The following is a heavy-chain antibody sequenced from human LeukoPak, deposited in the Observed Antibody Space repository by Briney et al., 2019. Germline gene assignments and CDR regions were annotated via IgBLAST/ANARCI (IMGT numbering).Heavy chain of an antibody. V-gene: IGHV3-9*03. CDR3: AKAMVRGVISPYFDY. Sequence: GRSLRLSCAASGFTFDDYAMHLVRQAPGKGLEWVSGISWNSGSIGYADSVKGRFTISRDNAKNSLYLQMNSLRAEDMALYYCAKAMVRGVISPYFDYWGQGTLVTVSS. CDR2: ISWNSGSI. CDR1: GFTFDDYA. D-gene: IGHD3-10*01. J-gene: IGHJ4*02.